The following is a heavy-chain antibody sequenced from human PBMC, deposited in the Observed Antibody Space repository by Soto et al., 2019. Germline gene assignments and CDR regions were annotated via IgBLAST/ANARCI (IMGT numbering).Heavy chain of an antibody. Sequence: SETLSLTCAVYGGSFSGYYWSWIRQPPGKGLEWIGEINHSGSTNYNPSLKSRVTISVDTSKNQFSLKLSSVTAADTAVYYCARDVGLFDYWGQETLVTFYS. V-gene: IGHV4-34*01. CDR2: INHSGST. D-gene: IGHD1-26*01. CDR3: ARDVGLFDY. CDR1: GGSFSGYY. J-gene: IGHJ4*02.